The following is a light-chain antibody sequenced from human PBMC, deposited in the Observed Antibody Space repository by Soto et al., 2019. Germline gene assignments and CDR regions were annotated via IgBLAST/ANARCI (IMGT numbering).Light chain of an antibody. CDR1: QSVTSY. J-gene: IGKJ4*01. Sequence: EIVLTQSPATLSLSPGERATLSCRASQSVTSYLTWYQQKPGQAPRLLIYDASNRATGIPARFSGSGSGTDFTLTISSLEPEDSAVYYCQQRGIWPLTFGGGTKVVIK. V-gene: IGKV3-11*01. CDR3: QQRGIWPLT. CDR2: DAS.